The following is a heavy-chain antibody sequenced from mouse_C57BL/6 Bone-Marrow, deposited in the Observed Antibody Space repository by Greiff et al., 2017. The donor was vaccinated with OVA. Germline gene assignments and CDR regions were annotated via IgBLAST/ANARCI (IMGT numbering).Heavy chain of an antibody. CDR3: ASAVFAY. J-gene: IGHJ3*01. V-gene: IGHV1-50*01. CDR2: IDPSDSYT. CDR1: GYTFPSYW. Sequence: QQSCKASGYTFPSYWMQWVKQRPGQGLEWIGEIDPSDSYTNYNQKFKGKATLTVDTSSSTAYMQLSSLTSEDSAVYYCASAVFAYWGQGTLVTVSA.